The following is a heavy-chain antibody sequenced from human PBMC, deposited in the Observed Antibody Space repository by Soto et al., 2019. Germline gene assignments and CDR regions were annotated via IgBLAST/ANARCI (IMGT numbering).Heavy chain of an antibody. D-gene: IGHD3-10*01. V-gene: IGHV1-2*02. CDR3: ARSGDGSYDAFDI. CDR1: GYTFTGYY. J-gene: IGHJ3*02. Sequence: ASVKVSCKASGYTFTGYYMHWVRQAPGQGLEWMGWINPNSGGTNYAQKFQGRVTMTRDTSISTAYMELSRLRSNDTAVYYCARSGDGSYDAFDIWGQGTMVTVSS. CDR2: INPNSGGT.